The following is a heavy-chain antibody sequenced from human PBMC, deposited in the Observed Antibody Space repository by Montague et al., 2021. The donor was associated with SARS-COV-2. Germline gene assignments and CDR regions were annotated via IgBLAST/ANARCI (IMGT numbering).Heavy chain of an antibody. CDR2: FSISGETT. CDR1: GFPFSNKP. Sequence: SLRLSCAASGFPFSNKPMSWVRQAPGKGLGWVSAFSISGETTYYADSVKGRFTMSRDNSKNTLYLQMNSLRAEDTAVYYCATSLGVSTNDDFWGQGTLVTVSS. D-gene: IGHD3-22*01. CDR3: ATSLGVSTNDDF. V-gene: IGHV3-23*01. J-gene: IGHJ4*02.